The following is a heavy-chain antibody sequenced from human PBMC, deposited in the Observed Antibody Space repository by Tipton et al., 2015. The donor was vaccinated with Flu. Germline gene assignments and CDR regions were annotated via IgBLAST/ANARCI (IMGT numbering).Heavy chain of an antibody. CDR2: IYPGDSEI. CDR3: ARQMTDPPTTTFDI. D-gene: IGHD1-1*01. Sequence: EVQLVQSGAEVKKPGESLKISCKGSGYSFTDYWIGWVRQMPGKGLEWMGIIYPGDSEIRYSPSLQGQVTISDDKSTSTAYLQWSSLKASDTAIYYCARQMTDPPTTTFDIWGQGTMVTVSS. J-gene: IGHJ3*02. V-gene: IGHV5-51*01. CDR1: GYSFTDYW.